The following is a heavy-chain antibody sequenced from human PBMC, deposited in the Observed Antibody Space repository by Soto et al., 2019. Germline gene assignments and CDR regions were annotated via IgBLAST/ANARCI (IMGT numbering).Heavy chain of an antibody. CDR3: AREMTGDLDY. Sequence: GGSRRLSCAASGFTFSSYSMNWVRQAPGKGLEWVSSISSSSSYIYYADSVKGRFTISRDNAKNSLYLQMNSLRAEDTAVYYCAREMTGDLDYWGQGTLVTVSS. CDR1: GFTFSSYS. D-gene: IGHD7-27*01. J-gene: IGHJ4*02. V-gene: IGHV3-21*01. CDR2: ISSSSSYI.